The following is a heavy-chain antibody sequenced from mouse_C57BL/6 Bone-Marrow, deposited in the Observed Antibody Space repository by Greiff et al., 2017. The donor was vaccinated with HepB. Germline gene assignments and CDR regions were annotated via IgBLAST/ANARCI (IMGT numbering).Heavy chain of an antibody. Sequence: VQLQQSGPELVKPGASVKISCKASGYAFSSSWMNWVKQRPGKGLEWIGRIYPGDGDTNYNGKFKGKATLTADKSSSTAYMQLSSLTSEDSAVYFCAIPHYYGSSYDYAMDYWGQGTSVTVSS. V-gene: IGHV1-82*01. J-gene: IGHJ4*01. CDR3: AIPHYYGSSYDYAMDY. D-gene: IGHD1-1*01. CDR1: GYAFSSSW. CDR2: IYPGDGDT.